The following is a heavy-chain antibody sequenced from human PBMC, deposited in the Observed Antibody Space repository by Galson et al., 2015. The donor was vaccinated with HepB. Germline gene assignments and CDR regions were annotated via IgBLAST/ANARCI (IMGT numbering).Heavy chain of an antibody. Sequence: SLRLSCATSGFTFRDHAMGWVRQAPGKGLEWVAVIWYDGSNKYYVDSVKGRFTISRDNSKNTLYLQMNSLRDEDTAVYYCARDRDYDFLSAFYAMDVWGQGTTVTVSS. CDR2: IWYDGSNK. V-gene: IGHV3-33*01. CDR3: ARDRDYDFLSAFYAMDV. D-gene: IGHD3-3*01. CDR1: GFTFRDHA. J-gene: IGHJ6*02.